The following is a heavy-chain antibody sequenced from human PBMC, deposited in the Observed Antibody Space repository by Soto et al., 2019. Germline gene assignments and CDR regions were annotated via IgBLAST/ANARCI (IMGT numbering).Heavy chain of an antibody. J-gene: IGHJ4*02. CDR1: GYTFTSYY. V-gene: IGHV1-46*01. CDR3: ARDPYYDSSGPTYYFDY. Sequence: ASVKVSCKASGYTFTSYYMHRVRQAPGQGLEWLGIINPSGGSTSYAQKFQGRVTMTRDTSTSTVYMELSSLRSEDTAVYYCARDPYYDSSGPTYYFDYWGQGTLVTVSS. CDR2: INPSGGST. D-gene: IGHD3-22*01.